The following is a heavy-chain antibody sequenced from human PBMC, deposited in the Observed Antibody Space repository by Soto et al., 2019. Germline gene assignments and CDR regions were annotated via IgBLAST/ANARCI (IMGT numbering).Heavy chain of an antibody. CDR2: ISAYNGNT. CDR1: GYTFTSYG. J-gene: IGHJ3*02. D-gene: IGHD3-3*01. Sequence: QVQLVQSGAEVKKPGASVKVSCKASGYTFTSYGISWVRQAPGQGLEWMGWISAYNGNTNYAQKLQGRVTMTTDTSTSTAYMELRSLRSDDTAVYYCARAPPAGTFWPEGAFDIWGQGTMVTVSS. CDR3: ARAPPAGTFWPEGAFDI. V-gene: IGHV1-18*01.